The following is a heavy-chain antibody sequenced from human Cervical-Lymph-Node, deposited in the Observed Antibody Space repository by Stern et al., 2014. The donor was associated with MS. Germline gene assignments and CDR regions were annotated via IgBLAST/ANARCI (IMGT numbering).Heavy chain of an antibody. CDR1: GGSINTYY. D-gene: IGHD3-10*01. V-gene: IGHV4-59*08. CDR2: IYYTGST. CDR3: ASYFDSYGMDV. J-gene: IGHJ6*02. Sequence: QMQLVQSGPGLVKPSETLSLNCTVSGGSINTYYWSWMRQPPGKGLEWIGYIYYTGSTNSSPSLKSRLTLSIDTSKNQFSLKLSSVTAADTAVYYCASYFDSYGMDVWGQGIKVTVSS.